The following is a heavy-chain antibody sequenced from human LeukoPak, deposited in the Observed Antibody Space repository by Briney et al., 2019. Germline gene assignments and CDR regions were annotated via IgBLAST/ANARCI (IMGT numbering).Heavy chain of an antibody. J-gene: IGHJ6*03. D-gene: IGHD2/OR15-2a*01. Sequence: PSETLPLTCTVSGGSISSSSYYWGWIRQPPGKGLEWIGSIYYSGSTYYNPSLKSRVTISVDTSKNQFSLKLSSVTAADTAVYYCARGKLLRLRYYYMDVWGKGTTVTVSS. CDR1: GGSISSSSYY. CDR3: ARGKLLRLRYYYMDV. V-gene: IGHV4-39*07. CDR2: IYYSGST.